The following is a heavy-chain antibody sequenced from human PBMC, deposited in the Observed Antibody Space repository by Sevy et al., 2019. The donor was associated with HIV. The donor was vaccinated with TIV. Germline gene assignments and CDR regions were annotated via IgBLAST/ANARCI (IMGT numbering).Heavy chain of an antibody. CDR1: GFTFSSYV. V-gene: IGHV3-23*01. J-gene: IGHJ3*02. CDR2: ISGSGGST. CDR3: AKDLGGSYPRTFRAFDI. D-gene: IGHD1-26*01. Sequence: GGSLRLSCAASGFTFSSYVMSWVRQAPGKGLEWVSAISGSGGSTYYADSVKGRFTISRDNSKNTLYLQMNSLRAEDTAVYYCAKDLGGSYPRTFRAFDIWGQGTMVTVSS.